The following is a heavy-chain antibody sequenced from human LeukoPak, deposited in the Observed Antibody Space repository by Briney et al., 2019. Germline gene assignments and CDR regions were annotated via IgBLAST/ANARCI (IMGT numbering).Heavy chain of an antibody. V-gene: IGHV3-23*01. CDR3: AKSTVSYYYDSSGYYALDY. CDR2: ISGSGGST. Sequence: GGSLRLSCAASGFTFSSYAMSWVRQAPGKGLEWVSAISGSGGSTYYADSVKGRFTISRDNPKNTLYLQMNSLRAEDTAVYYCAKSTVSYYYDSSGYYALDYWGQGTLVTVSS. CDR1: GFTFSSYA. J-gene: IGHJ4*02. D-gene: IGHD3-22*01.